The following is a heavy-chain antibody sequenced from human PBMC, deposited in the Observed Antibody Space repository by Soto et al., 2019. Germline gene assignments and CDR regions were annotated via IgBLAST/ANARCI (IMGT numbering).Heavy chain of an antibody. J-gene: IGHJ6*02. V-gene: IGHV3-23*01. D-gene: IGHD2-2*01. CDR2: ISVSGGTR. Sequence: PGGSLRLSCAASGLTFSRYAMNWVRQAPGKGLEWVSVISVSGGTRYYADSVKGRLTISRENYKGILYLQMNSLRADDTAVYYCAKDPYPVVVVPAANGMDVWGRGTTVTFSS. CDR3: AKDPYPVVVVPAANGMDV. CDR1: GLTFSRYA.